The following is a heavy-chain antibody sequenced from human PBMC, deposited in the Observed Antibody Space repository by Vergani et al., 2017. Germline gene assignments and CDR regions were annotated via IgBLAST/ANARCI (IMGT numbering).Heavy chain of an antibody. D-gene: IGHD3-9*01. CDR2: INPSGGHT. V-gene: IGHV1-46*03. CDR3: ARGDYGSLTGYRY. Sequence: QVQVVQSGAEVQKSGASVKVSCKTSGYTFSNYYMHWVRQAPGQGLEWMGIINPSGGHTNYAQKFQGRVTMTRYTSTSTVYMELSSLRSEDTAIYYCARGDYGSLTGYRYWGQGTLVTVSA. CDR1: GYTFSNYY. J-gene: IGHJ4*02.